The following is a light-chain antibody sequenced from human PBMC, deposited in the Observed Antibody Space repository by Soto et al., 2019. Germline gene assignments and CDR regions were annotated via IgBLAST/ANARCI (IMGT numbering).Light chain of an antibody. J-gene: IGLJ3*02. CDR1: SSDIGGYKY. V-gene: IGLV2-8*01. CDR2: EVI. CDR3: SSYAGNNKRV. Sequence: QSALTQPPSASGSPGQSVTISCTGTSSDIGGYKYVSWYQQRPGKAPKLMSYEVIKRPSGVPDRFSGSKSGDTASLTVSGLQAEDEADYYCSSYAGNNKRVFGGGTKVTVL.